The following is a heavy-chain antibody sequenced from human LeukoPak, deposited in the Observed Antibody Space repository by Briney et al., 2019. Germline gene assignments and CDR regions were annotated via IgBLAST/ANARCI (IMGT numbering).Heavy chain of an antibody. CDR2: IYPGDSDT. Sequence: GESLKISCKGSGYSFTNYWIGWVRQMPGKGLEWMGIIYPGDSDTRYSPSFQGQVTISADKSIGTAYLQWSSLKASDTAMYYCARQAAGLLRHFDYWGQGTLVTVSS. D-gene: IGHD1-26*01. J-gene: IGHJ4*02. CDR3: ARQAAGLLRHFDY. CDR1: GYSFTNYW. V-gene: IGHV5-51*01.